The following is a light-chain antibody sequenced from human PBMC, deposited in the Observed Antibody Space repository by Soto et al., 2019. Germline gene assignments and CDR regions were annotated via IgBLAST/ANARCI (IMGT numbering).Light chain of an antibody. V-gene: IGLV2-14*01. J-gene: IGLJ2*01. Sequence: QSVLTQPASVSGSPGQSITISCTGTSSDVGCYNYVSWYQQHPGKAPKLMIYDVSNRPSGDSKRFSGSKSSNTASLTISGLQAEDEAEYYCSSYTCNSTLVVFGGGTKLTVL. CDR2: DVS. CDR3: SSYTCNSTLVV. CDR1: SSDVGCYNY.